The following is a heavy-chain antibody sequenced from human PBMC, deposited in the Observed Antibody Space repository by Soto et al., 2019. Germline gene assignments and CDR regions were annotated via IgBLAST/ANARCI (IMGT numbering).Heavy chain of an antibody. Sequence: ESLSLTCSAYSPTFSVYYWSWIRQPPGKGLEWIGEINHSGSTNYNPSLKSRVTISVDTSKNQFSLKLSSVTAADTAVYYCARAAPRYCSGGRSSSGRDSWGQGALVTVSS. CDR3: ARAAPRYCSGGRSSSGRDS. J-gene: IGHJ4*02. D-gene: IGHD2-15*01. CDR2: INHSGST. V-gene: IGHV4-34*01. CDR1: SPTFSVYY.